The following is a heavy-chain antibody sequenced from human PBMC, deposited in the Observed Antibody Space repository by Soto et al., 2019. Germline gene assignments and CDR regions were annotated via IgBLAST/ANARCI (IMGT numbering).Heavy chain of an antibody. CDR2: ISAYNGNT. Sequence: ASVKVSCKASGYTFTSYGISWVRQAPGQGLEWMGWISAYNGNTNYAQKLQGRVTMTTDTSTSTAYMELRSLRSDDTAVYYCARVVVVAAREGYDAFDIWGKGTMVTVSS. V-gene: IGHV1-18*01. CDR3: ARVVVVAAREGYDAFDI. CDR1: GYTFTSYG. J-gene: IGHJ3*02. D-gene: IGHD2-15*01.